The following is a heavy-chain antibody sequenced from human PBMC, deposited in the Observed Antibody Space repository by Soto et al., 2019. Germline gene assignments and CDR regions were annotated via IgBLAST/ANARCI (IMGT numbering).Heavy chain of an antibody. CDR3: ARNGGATDA. Sequence: PSQTLSLTCAISGDSVSSNSAAWNWIRQSPSRGFEWLGRTYYRSKWYNEYAVSVKGRITINPDTYKNHFSLQLNSVTPEDTAVYYCARNGGATDAWGQGTLLTLSS. CDR2: TYYRSKWYN. V-gene: IGHV6-1*01. D-gene: IGHD1-26*01. CDR1: GDSVSSNSAA. J-gene: IGHJ5*02.